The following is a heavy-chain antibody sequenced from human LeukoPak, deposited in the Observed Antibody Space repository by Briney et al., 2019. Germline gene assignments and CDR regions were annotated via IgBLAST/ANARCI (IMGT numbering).Heavy chain of an antibody. Sequence: GRSLRLSCAASGFTFSSYAMHWVRQAPGKGLEWVSYISSSGSTIYYADSVKGRFTISRDNAKNSLYLQMNSLRAEDTAVYYCARDRPMTTVTTTGTTYYYYYYMDVWGKGTTVTVSS. CDR1: GFTFSSYA. J-gene: IGHJ6*03. D-gene: IGHD4-17*01. CDR2: ISSSGSTI. CDR3: ARDRPMTTVTTTGTTYYYYYYMDV. V-gene: IGHV3-48*03.